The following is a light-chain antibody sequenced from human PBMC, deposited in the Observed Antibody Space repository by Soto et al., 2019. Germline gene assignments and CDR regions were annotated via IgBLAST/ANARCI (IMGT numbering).Light chain of an antibody. J-gene: IGKJ4*01. Sequence: DIQMTQSPSSLSASVGDRVTITCRASQSISSYLNWYQQKPGKAPKLLIYAASSLQSGDPSRFSGSGSGTDFTLTISSLQPEDVATYYCQQSYSTPKTFGGGTKVEIK. CDR1: QSISSY. CDR2: AAS. CDR3: QQSYSTPKT. V-gene: IGKV1-39*01.